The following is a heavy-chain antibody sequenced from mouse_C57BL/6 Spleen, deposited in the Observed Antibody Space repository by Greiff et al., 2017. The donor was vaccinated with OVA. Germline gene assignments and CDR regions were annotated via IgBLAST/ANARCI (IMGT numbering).Heavy chain of an antibody. J-gene: IGHJ2*01. V-gene: IGHV1-59*01. CDR2: IDPSDSYT. Sequence: VQLQQPGAELVRPGTSVKLSCKASGYTFTSYWMHWVKQRPGQGLEWIGVIDPSDSYTNYNQKFKGKATLTVDTSSSTAYMQLSSLTSEDSAVYYCARRGSGYPFDYWGQGTTLTVSS. CDR1: GYTFTSYW. D-gene: IGHD3-2*02. CDR3: ARRGSGYPFDY.